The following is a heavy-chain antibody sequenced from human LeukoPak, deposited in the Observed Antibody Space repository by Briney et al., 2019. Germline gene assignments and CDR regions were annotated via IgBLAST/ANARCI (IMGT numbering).Heavy chain of an antibody. CDR2: TSYDESTK. CDR1: GFSFKDYA. CDR3: AKDEAYDFWSGPQSY. V-gene: IGHV3-30*04. D-gene: IGHD3-3*01. J-gene: IGHJ4*02. Sequence: GGSLRLSCAASGFSFKDYAMHWVRQSPGKGLEWVAVTSYDESTKYYVDSVRGRFTISRDNSKNTLFLQMNSLRAEDTALYYCAKDEAYDFWSGPQSYWGQGTLVTVSS.